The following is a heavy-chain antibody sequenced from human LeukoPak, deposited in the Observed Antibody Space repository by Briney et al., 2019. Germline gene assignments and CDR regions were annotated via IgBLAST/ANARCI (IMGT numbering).Heavy chain of an antibody. Sequence: GASVKVSCKASVYSFTSNYIHWVRQAPGQGLEWMGMIYPRDGSTSYAQKFQGRVTVTRDTSTSTVHMELSGLRSEDTAVYYCARDQEAFDYWGQGTQVTVSS. CDR1: VYSFTSNY. CDR2: IYPRDGST. J-gene: IGHJ4*02. V-gene: IGHV1-46*01. CDR3: ARDQEAFDY.